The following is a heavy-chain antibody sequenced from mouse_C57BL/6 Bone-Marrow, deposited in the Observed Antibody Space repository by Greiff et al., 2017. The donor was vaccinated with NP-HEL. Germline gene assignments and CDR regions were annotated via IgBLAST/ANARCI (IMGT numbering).Heavy chain of an antibody. CDR3: ARGGLLLRFLFDY. Sequence: VQLQQSGAELARPGASVKMSCKASGYTFTSYTMHWVKQRPGQGLEWIGYINPSSGYTKYNQKFKDKATLTADKSSSTAYMQLSSLTSEDSAVYYCARGGLLLRFLFDYWGQGTTLTVSS. D-gene: IGHD1-1*01. V-gene: IGHV1-4*01. CDR2: INPSSGYT. J-gene: IGHJ2*01. CDR1: GYTFTSYT.